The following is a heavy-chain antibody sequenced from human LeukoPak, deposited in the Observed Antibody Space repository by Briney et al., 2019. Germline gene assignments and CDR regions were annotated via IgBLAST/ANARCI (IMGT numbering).Heavy chain of an antibody. D-gene: IGHD1-26*01. CDR1: GGSIFSTSFY. Sequence: KPSETLSLACTDSGGSIFSTSFYWGWIRQPPGKGLEWIGSMYYDGTTYHNPSLKSRVTISVDTSNSQFSLRLTSVTAADTAVYFCARRSDSGSDDGEDYFDYWGQGTLVTVSS. CDR3: ARRSDSGSDDGEDYFDY. J-gene: IGHJ4*02. V-gene: IGHV4-39*01. CDR2: MYYDGTT.